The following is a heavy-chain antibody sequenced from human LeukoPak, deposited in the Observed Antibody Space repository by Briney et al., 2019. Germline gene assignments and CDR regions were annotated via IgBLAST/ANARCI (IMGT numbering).Heavy chain of an antibody. V-gene: IGHV4-59*01. CDR1: VRSISRYY. CDR2: VYYSGST. CDR3: ARSPNFMLRGVGSFDY. Sequence: SETLSLTCAVSVRSISRYYWIWIRHPPGKGLEWIGYVYYSGSTNYNTALTGRVTISVDTFKSQFSLKLNSVTAADTAVYYCARSPNFMLRGVGSFDYWGQGTLVTVSS. J-gene: IGHJ4*02. D-gene: IGHD3-10*01.